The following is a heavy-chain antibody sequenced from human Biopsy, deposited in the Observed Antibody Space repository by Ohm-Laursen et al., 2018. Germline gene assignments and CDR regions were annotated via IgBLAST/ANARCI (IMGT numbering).Heavy chain of an antibody. CDR3: ATDGAGSYNEN. CDR1: GFIFSDYY. V-gene: IGHV3-11*01. Sequence: SLRLSCTASGFIFSDYYMSWIRQAPGKGLEWLSYISGSGVTKMYADSVKGRFTVSRDNAKNSLYLEMNNLTVEDTAVYYCATDGAGSYNENWGQGTLVRVSS. CDR2: ISGSGVTK. J-gene: IGHJ4*02. D-gene: IGHD3-10*01.